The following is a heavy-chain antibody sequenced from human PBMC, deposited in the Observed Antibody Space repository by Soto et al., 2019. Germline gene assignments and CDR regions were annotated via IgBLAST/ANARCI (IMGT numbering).Heavy chain of an antibody. CDR1: GFNFDNYG. J-gene: IGHJ4*02. CDR2: IKGDGTST. CDR3: AQLGLMTFSHKHYFNH. Sequence: GSLRLSCVGSGFNFDNYGMSWVRQAPGKGLEWVSAIKGDGTSTYYAASVKDRFTISRDNSRNTLYLQLNSLRAEDTAVYYCAQLGLMTFSHKHYFNHWGRGTLVTVSS. D-gene: IGHD3-16*01. V-gene: IGHV3-23*01.